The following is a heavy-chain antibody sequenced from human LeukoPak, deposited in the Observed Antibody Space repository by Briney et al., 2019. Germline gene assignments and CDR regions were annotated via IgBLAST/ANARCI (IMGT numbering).Heavy chain of an antibody. CDR3: AKVRGRRDGYNFEFDP. J-gene: IGHJ5*02. D-gene: IGHD5-24*01. CDR1: GFTFSSYG. V-gene: IGHV3-30*18. Sequence: PGGSLRLSCAASGFTFSSYGMHWVRQAPGKGLEWVAVISYDGSNKYYADSVKGRFTISRDNSKNTLYLQMNSLRAEDTAVYYCAKVRGRRDGYNFEFDPWGQGTLVTVSS. CDR2: ISYDGSNK.